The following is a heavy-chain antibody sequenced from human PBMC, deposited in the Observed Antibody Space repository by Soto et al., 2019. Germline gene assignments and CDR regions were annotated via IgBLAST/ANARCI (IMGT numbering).Heavy chain of an antibody. CDR2: VNPNNGDT. CDR3: AKVSRKGSAIDFDY. J-gene: IGHJ4*02. D-gene: IGHD3-10*01. CDR1: GYTFSNYD. Sequence: QVQLVQSGAELKKPGAPVKVSCKASGYTFSNYDMNWVRQATGQGPEWIGWVNPNNGDTGYAQKFQDRVTLTTDISTTTAYMELTSLRSEDTAIYYCAKVSRKGSAIDFDYWGQGTLITVSS. V-gene: IGHV1-8*01.